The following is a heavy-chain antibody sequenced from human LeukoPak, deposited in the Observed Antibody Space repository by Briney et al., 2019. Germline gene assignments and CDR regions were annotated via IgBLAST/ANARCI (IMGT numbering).Heavy chain of an antibody. J-gene: IGHJ4*02. CDR2: VYPGDSET. D-gene: IGHD6-13*01. Sequence: GESLKISCKASGYSFTNYWIGWVRQMPGKGLEWMGIVYPGDSETRYSPSFQGQVTISADKSISTAYLQWSSLKASDTAMYYCARQAYSSSWYADYWGQGTLVTVSS. CDR3: ARQAYSSSWYADY. V-gene: IGHV5-51*01. CDR1: GYSFTNYW.